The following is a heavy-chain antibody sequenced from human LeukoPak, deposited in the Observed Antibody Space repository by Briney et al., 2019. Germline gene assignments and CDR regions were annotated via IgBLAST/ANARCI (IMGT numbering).Heavy chain of an antibody. CDR3: ARSHYYDSSGYYYPAPSNFDY. CDR1: GYTFTSYG. D-gene: IGHD3-22*01. V-gene: IGHV1-18*01. Sequence: GASVKVSCKASGYTFTSYGISWVRQAPGQGLEWMGWISAYNGNTNYAQKLQGRVTMTTDTSTSTAYMELRSLRSDDTAVYYCARSHYYDSSGYYYPAPSNFDYWGQGTLVTVSS. CDR2: ISAYNGNT. J-gene: IGHJ4*02.